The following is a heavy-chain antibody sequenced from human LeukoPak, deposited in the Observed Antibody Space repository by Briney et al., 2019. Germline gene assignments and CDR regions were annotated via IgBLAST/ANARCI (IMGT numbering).Heavy chain of an antibody. CDR3: ARLAYCGGDCSR. Sequence: GGSLRLSCEASGFTFGSFAMYWVRQAPGKGLDWIAGIFGSGGSPHYADSVKGRFTISRDNAKNSLYLQMNSLRAEDTAVYYCARLAYCGGDCSRWGQGTLVTVSS. J-gene: IGHJ4*02. CDR1: GFTFGSFA. CDR2: IFGSGGSP. D-gene: IGHD2-21*02. V-gene: IGHV3-23*01.